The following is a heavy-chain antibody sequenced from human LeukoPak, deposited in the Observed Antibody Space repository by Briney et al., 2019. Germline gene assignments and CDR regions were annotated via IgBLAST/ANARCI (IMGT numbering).Heavy chain of an antibody. J-gene: IGHJ4*02. V-gene: IGHV1-2*06. CDR2: INPNSGGT. Sequence: ASVKFSCKASGYTFTGYYMHWVRQAPGQGLEWMGRINPNSGGTNYAQKFQGRVTMTRDTSISTAYMELSRLRSDDTAVYYCATIGSGSYLAFDYWGQGTLVTVSS. CDR1: GYTFTGYY. CDR3: ATIGSGSYLAFDY. D-gene: IGHD3-10*01.